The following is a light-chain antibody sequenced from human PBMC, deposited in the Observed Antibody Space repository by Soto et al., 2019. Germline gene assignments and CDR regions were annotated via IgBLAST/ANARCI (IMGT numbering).Light chain of an antibody. Sequence: AIQMTQSPSSLSASVGDRVTITCRATQDIRADLGWYQQKPGKAPKLLIYAASSLQSEVPSRFSGSGSGTDFTLTISSLQPEDFATYFCLQDHGFPLTFGGGTNVDIK. CDR1: QDIRAD. CDR3: LQDHGFPLT. J-gene: IGKJ4*01. V-gene: IGKV1-6*01. CDR2: AAS.